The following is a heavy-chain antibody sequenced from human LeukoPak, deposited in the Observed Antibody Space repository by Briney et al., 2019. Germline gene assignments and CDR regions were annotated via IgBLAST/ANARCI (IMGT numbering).Heavy chain of an antibody. D-gene: IGHD3-22*01. V-gene: IGHV5-51*01. J-gene: IGHJ3*02. CDR2: IYPGDSDT. CDR3: ARPIVYDSSGYYPGAFDI. Sequence: GESLKISCKGSGYSFTNYWIGWVRQIPGKGLECVGIIYPGDSDTRYSPSFQGQVTISADKSISTAYLQWSSLKASDTAMYYCARPIVYDSSGYYPGAFDIWGQGTMVTVSS. CDR1: GYSFTNYW.